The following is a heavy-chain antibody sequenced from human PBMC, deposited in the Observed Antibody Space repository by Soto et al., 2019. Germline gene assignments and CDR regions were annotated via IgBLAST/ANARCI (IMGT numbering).Heavy chain of an antibody. D-gene: IGHD2-15*01. J-gene: IGHJ6*02. CDR3: ARHLTFCSAGSCYSDFPYYGMDV. CDR1: GGSISSSGYY. Sequence: QLQLQESGPGLVKPSETLSLTCTVSGGSISSSGYYWGWIRQPPGKGLDWIGSIFYSGSTYYNPSLKSRVTISVDTSKIQFSLKLSPVTAADTAVYYCARHLTFCSAGSCYSDFPYYGMDVWGQGTTVTVSS. V-gene: IGHV4-39*01. CDR2: IFYSGST.